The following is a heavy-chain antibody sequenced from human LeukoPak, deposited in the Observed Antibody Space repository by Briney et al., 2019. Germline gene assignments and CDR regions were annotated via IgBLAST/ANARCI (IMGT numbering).Heavy chain of an antibody. Sequence: GGSLRLSCAGSGLTFSRYSMNWVGQAPGKGREGVSSISRRSRYIYYADSVKGGLTISRHNAKTSLYLQMHPLRAEDTAVYYCARAYDSSRYSPMDVWGQGPTVTVSS. CDR2: ISRRSRYI. V-gene: IGHV3-21*03. CDR1: GLTFSRYS. J-gene: IGHJ6*02. D-gene: IGHD3-22*01. CDR3: ARAYDSSRYSPMDV.